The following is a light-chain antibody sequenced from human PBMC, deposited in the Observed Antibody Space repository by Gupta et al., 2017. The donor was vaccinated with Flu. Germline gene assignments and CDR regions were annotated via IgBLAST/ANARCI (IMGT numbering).Light chain of an antibody. J-gene: IGKJ4*01. CDR3: QQYANWPPST. V-gene: IGKV3-15*01. CDR2: AAS. Sequence: TQSPATLSASPGETVTVSCRASQSVDNNVAWYQQKPGQAPSLLISAASARATGVPARISASGSVTQFTLTISSLQPEDFAVYYCQQYANWPPSTFGGGTRVEIK. CDR1: QSVDNN.